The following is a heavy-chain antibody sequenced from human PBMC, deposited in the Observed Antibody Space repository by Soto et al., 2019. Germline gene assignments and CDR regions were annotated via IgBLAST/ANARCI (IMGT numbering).Heavy chain of an antibody. J-gene: IGHJ4*02. Sequence: EVQLVESGGGLVPPGGSLRLSCAASGFTFTSYWMHWVRQAPGKGLVWVSSIKSDGSSTNYADSVKGRFTIYRDNAKNTVYLQMNSLSAEDTAVYFCARGGRGGFDYWGQGDLVTVSS. V-gene: IGHV3-74*01. CDR1: GFTFTSYW. D-gene: IGHD3-16*01. CDR2: IKSDGSST. CDR3: ARGGRGGFDY.